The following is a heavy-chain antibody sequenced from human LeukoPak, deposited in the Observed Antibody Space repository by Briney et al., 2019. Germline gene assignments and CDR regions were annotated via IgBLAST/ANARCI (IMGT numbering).Heavy chain of an antibody. Sequence: GGSLRLSCAASGFTFSSYSMNWVRQAPGRGLEWVSYISSSSSTIKYADPVKGRFTISRDNAKNSLYLQMNSLRAEDTAVYYCARGIAAAGTAYWGQGTLVTVSS. CDR1: GFTFSSYS. J-gene: IGHJ4*02. D-gene: IGHD6-13*01. CDR3: ARGIAAAGTAY. V-gene: IGHV3-48*01. CDR2: ISSSSSTI.